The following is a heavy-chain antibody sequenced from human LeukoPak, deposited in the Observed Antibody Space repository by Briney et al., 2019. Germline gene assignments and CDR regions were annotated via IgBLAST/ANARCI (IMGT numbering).Heavy chain of an antibody. CDR1: GFTFSSYG. CDR2: IRYDGTNK. J-gene: IGHJ4*02. V-gene: IGHV3-30*02. CDR3: AKETFSSGWYYFDH. D-gene: IGHD6-19*01. Sequence: GGSLRLSCAASGFTFSSYGMHWVRQAPGKGLEWVAFIRYDGTNKYYADSVKGRFTISRDNSKNTLYLQMNSLRAEDTAVYYCAKETFSSGWYYFDHWGQGTLVTVSS.